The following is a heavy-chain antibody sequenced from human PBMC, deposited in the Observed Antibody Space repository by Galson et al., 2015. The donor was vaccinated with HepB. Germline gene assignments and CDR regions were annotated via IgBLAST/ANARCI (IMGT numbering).Heavy chain of an antibody. CDR2: ISTAGDT. Sequence: SLRLSCAASGFSFSNYDMHWVRQATGKGLEWVSGISTAGDTYYPGSVKGRFTISRENAKNSVYLQMNSLRAGDTAVYYCAGGISSGYYYQSWYFDLWGRGTRVTVSS. CDR3: AGGISSGYYYQSWYFDL. CDR1: GFSFSNYD. V-gene: IGHV3-13*01. D-gene: IGHD3-22*01. J-gene: IGHJ2*01.